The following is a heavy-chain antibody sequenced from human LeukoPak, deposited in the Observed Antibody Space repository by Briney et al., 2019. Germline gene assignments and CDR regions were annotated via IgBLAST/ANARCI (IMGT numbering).Heavy chain of an antibody. D-gene: IGHD3-22*01. CDR1: GGSISSGSYY. V-gene: IGHV4-61*02. CDR3: ARDSNYYHSGGYYYWWFDP. J-gene: IGHJ5*02. Sequence: SETLSLTCTVSGGSISSGSYYWSWIRQPAGKGLEWIGRIYTSGSTNYNPSLKSRVTISVDTSKNQVSLKLSSVTAADTAVYYCARDSNYYHSGGYYYWWFDPWGQGTLVTVSS. CDR2: IYTSGST.